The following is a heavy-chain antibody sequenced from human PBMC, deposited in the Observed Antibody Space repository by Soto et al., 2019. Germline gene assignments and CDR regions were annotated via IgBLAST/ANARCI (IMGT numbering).Heavy chain of an antibody. CDR3: AVSTAPYYYYYYMDV. J-gene: IGHJ6*03. D-gene: IGHD2-2*01. V-gene: IGHV1-3*01. Sequence: ASVKVSCKASGYTFTSYAMHWVRQAPGQRLEWMGWINAGNGNTKYSQKFQGRVTITRDTSASTAYMELSSLRSEDTAVYYCAVSTAPYYYYYYMDVWGKGTTVTVSS. CDR1: GYTFTSYA. CDR2: INAGNGNT.